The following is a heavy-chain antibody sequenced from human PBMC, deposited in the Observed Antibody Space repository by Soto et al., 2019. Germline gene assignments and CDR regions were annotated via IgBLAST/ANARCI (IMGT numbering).Heavy chain of an antibody. D-gene: IGHD3-16*01. V-gene: IGHV1-46*01. Sequence: ASVKVSCKASGYTFTNYYMHWVRQAPGQGLEWMGVIHYSGATPTYAQKFQGRVTMARDTSTSTVYVELSSLTSEDTAVYYCARGGSDLATIGSFDYWAREPWSPSPQ. J-gene: IGHJ4*02. CDR3: ARGGSDLATIGSFDY. CDR2: IHYSGATP. CDR1: GYTFTNYY.